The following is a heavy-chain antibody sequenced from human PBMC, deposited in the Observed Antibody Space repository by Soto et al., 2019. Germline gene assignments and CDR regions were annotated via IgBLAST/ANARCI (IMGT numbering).Heavy chain of an antibody. V-gene: IGHV3-48*02. Sequence: EVQLVESGGGLVQPGGSLRLSCAASGFTFSSYSMNWVRQAPGKGLEWVSYISSSSSTIYYADSVKGRFTISRDNAKNSLYLPMNSLRDEDTAVYYWAREGGLLNGFDTWGQGPLVTVSS. J-gene: IGHJ5*02. CDR2: ISSSSSTI. CDR3: AREGGLLNGFDT. CDR1: GFTFSSYS.